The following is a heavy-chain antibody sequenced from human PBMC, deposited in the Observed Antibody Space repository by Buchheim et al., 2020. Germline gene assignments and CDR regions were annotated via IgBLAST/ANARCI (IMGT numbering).Heavy chain of an antibody. J-gene: IGHJ3*02. CDR2: ISYDGSNK. V-gene: IGHV3-30*18. D-gene: IGHD2-15*01. CDR3: AKDQWGSVVVVAEYDAFDI. Sequence: QVQLVESGGGVVQPGRSLRLSCAASGFTFSSYGMHWVRQAPGKGLEWVAVISYDGSNKYYADSVKGRFTISRDNSKNTLYLQMNSLRAEDTAVYYCAKDQWGSVVVVAEYDAFDIWGQGT. CDR1: GFTFSSYG.